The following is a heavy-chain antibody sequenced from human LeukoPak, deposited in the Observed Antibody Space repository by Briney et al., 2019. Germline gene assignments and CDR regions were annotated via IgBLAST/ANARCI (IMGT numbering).Heavy chain of an antibody. Sequence: GSLRLSCAASGFTFSSYSMNWVRQAPGKGLEWVSFISASDGSTYYADSVKGRFTISRDNSKNTLYLQMNSLRAEDTALYYCAKDKSSGWFFDSWGQGTLATVSS. J-gene: IGHJ4*02. CDR3: AKDKSSGWFFDS. D-gene: IGHD6-19*01. CDR1: GFTFSSYS. V-gene: IGHV3-23*01. CDR2: ISASDGST.